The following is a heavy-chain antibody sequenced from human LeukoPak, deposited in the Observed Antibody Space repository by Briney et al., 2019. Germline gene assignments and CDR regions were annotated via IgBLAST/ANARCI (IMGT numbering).Heavy chain of an antibody. D-gene: IGHD3-22*01. Sequence: GGSLRLSCAASGFTFSSYWMSWVRQAPGKGLEWVSNIKQDGSEKYYVDSVKGRFTISRDNAKNSLYLQMNSLRAEDTAVYYCARDRAAPWYYYDSSGYYPTAYYYYMDVWGKGTTVTVSS. CDR3: ARDRAAPWYYYDSSGYYPTAYYYYMDV. CDR2: IKQDGSEK. J-gene: IGHJ6*03. V-gene: IGHV3-7*01. CDR1: GFTFSSYW.